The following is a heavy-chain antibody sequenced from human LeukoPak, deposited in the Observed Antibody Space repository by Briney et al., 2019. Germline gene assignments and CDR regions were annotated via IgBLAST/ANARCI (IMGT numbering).Heavy chain of an antibody. V-gene: IGHV3-21*01. D-gene: IGHD3-10*01. Sequence: GGSLRLSCVASGFTFSTYSMNWFRQAPRKGLEWVSGISDSSSYIYYADSVKGRFTISRDNAKNSLYLQMNSLRVEDTAVYYCARGLDNYGSGSSDWGQGTLVTVSS. J-gene: IGHJ4*02. CDR1: GFTFSTYS. CDR3: ARGLDNYGSGSSD. CDR2: ISDSSSYI.